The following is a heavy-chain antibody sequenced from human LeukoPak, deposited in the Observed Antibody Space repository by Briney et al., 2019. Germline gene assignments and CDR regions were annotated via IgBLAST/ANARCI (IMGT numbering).Heavy chain of an antibody. CDR1: GFTFSNYG. CDR2: IQYDGSTK. J-gene: IGHJ4*02. Sequence: GGSLRLSCAASGFTFSNYGMHWVRQAPGRGLEWVSFIQYDGSTKYYADSVKGRFTISRDNAKNSLCLQMNSLRAGDTAVYYCARHVVAVGFDYWGQGTLVTVSS. V-gene: IGHV3-30*12. CDR3: ARHVVAVGFDY. D-gene: IGHD3-22*01.